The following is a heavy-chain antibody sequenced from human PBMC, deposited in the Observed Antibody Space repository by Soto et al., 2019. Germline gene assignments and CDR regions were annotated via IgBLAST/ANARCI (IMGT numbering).Heavy chain of an antibody. CDR2: VNPSGGST. CDR3: AREENCSGGTCYSEYFPR. CDR1: GYLFTAYS. D-gene: IGHD2-15*01. V-gene: IGHV1-46*01. Sequence: ASVKVSCKASGYLFTAYSMHWVRLAPGQGLEWMGVVNPSGGSTKYAQNFQGRVTMTRDTSTTTIYMELSSLRSDDTAIYYCAREENCSGGTCYSEYFPRWGQGTLVTVSS. J-gene: IGHJ1*01.